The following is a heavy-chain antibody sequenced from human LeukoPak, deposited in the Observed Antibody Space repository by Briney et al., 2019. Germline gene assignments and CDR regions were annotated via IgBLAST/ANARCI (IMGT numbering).Heavy chain of an antibody. D-gene: IGHD6-19*01. CDR3: ARDLAVARTVDY. V-gene: IGHV3-11*04. CDR2: ISSSGSTI. J-gene: IGHJ4*02. CDR1: GFTFSDYY. Sequence: GGSLRLSCAASGFTFSDYYVSWIRQAPGKGLEWVSYISSSGSTIYYADSVKGRFTISRDNAKNSLYLQMNSLRAEDTAVYYCARDLAVARTVDYWGQGTLVTVSS.